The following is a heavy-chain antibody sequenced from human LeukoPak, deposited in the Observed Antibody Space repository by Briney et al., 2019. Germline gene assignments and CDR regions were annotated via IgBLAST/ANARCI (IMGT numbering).Heavy chain of an antibody. CDR1: GFTFDDYA. CDR3: AKDHYASGSYLFDC. Sequence: GRSLRLSCAACGFTFDDYAMHWVRQAPGEGLEGVSSISWNSGSIVYADSVKGRFTISRDNAKNALYLQMNSLRAEDTALYYCAKDHYASGSYLFDCWGQGTLVTVSS. V-gene: IGHV3-9*01. CDR2: ISWNSGSI. J-gene: IGHJ4*02. D-gene: IGHD3-10*01.